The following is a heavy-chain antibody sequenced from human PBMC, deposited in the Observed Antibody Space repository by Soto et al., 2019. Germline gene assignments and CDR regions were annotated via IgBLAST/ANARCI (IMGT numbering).Heavy chain of an antibody. J-gene: IGHJ4*01. V-gene: IGHV3-23*01. Sequence: GGSLRLSCAASGFTFNSYAMNWVRQAPWKGLAWVSAIGTDGNTYYANSVRSRFTISRDNSRTTLYLQMNSLRVEDTALYYCVRKYPGTRPFDYWGQGTLVTVSS. CDR3: VRKYPGTRPFDY. CDR1: GFTFNSYA. CDR2: IGTDGNT. D-gene: IGHD2-2*01.